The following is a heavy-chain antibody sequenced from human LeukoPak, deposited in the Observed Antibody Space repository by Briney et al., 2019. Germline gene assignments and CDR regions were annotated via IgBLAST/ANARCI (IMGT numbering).Heavy chain of an antibody. CDR2: IWYDGSNK. V-gene: IGHV3-33*01. CDR1: GFTFSSYG. D-gene: IGHD3-10*01. CDR3: ARSKIWFGELDAFDI. J-gene: IGHJ3*02. Sequence: PGGSLRLSCAASGFTFSSYGMHWVRQAPGKGLEWVAVIWYDGSNKYYADSVKGRFTISRDNSKNTLYLQMNSLRAEDTAVYYCARSKIWFGELDAFDIWGQGTMVTVSS.